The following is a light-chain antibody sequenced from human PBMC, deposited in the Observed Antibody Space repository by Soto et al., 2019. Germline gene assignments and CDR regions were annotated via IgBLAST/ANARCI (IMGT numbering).Light chain of an antibody. J-gene: IGKJ3*01. V-gene: IGKV3-15*01. CDR2: GAS. Sequence: EIVMTQSPATLSVSPGERATLSCRASQSVSSSLAWYQQKPGQAPRLLISGASTRATGIPARFSGSGYGTEFTLTISSLLSEDFEVYYCQQYKDWPLTFGPGSKVDIK. CDR3: QQYKDWPLT. CDR1: QSVSSS.